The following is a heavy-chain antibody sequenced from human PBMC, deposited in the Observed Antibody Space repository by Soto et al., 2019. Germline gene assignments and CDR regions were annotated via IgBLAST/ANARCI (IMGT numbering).Heavy chain of an antibody. D-gene: IGHD3-10*01. CDR1: GGSISSGGYS. CDR2: IYHSGST. CDR3: ARGKETYYYGSGTPYNWFDP. J-gene: IGHJ5*02. Sequence: SETLSLTCAVSGGSISSGGYSWSWIRQPPGKGLEWIGYIYHSGSTYYNPPLKSRVTISVDRSKNQFSLKLSSVTAADTAVYYCARGKETYYYGSGTPYNWFDPWGQGTLVTVSS. V-gene: IGHV4-30-2*01.